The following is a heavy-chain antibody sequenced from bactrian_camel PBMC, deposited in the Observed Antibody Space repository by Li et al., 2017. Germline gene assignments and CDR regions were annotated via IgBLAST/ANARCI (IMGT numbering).Heavy chain of an antibody. CDR3: ASGLRLPTRCRYDY. Sequence: HVQLVESGGGSVQAGGSLRLSCAIGTGFGYTYCLAWVRQAPGKEREQVATIDDDYTATYADSVKGRFTISQDNVQNTLYLQMNSLKAEDTAMYYCASGLRLPTRCRYDYWGQGTQVTVS. D-gene: IGHD2*01. CDR2: IDDDYTA. V-gene: IGHV3S26*01. J-gene: IGHJ4*01. CDR1: GFGYTYC.